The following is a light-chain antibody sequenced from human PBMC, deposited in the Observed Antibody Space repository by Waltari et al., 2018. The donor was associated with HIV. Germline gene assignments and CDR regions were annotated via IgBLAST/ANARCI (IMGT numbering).Light chain of an antibody. CDR1: SSDVGGYNY. V-gene: IGLV2-8*01. CDR3: SSYAGSDTWV. Sequence: QSALTQPPSASGSPGQSVTISCTGTSSDVGGYNYVSWYQQYPGKAPKFIIYEVNKRPSGVPDRFFGSKSGNTASLTVSGLQAEDEADYYCSSYAGSDTWVFGGGTKLTVL. J-gene: IGLJ3*02. CDR2: EVN.